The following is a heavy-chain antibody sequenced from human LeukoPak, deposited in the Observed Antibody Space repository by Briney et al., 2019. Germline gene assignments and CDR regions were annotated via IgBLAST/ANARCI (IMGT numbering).Heavy chain of an antibody. CDR3: AADSSSVAIQLPGYGMDV. CDR2: IVVGSGNT. Sequence: SVKVSCKASGFTFTSSAMQWVRQARGQRLEWIGWIVVGSGNTNYAQKFQERVTITRDMSTSTAYMELSSLRSEDTAVYYCAADSSSVAIQLPGYGMDVWGQGTTVTVSS. V-gene: IGHV1-58*02. J-gene: IGHJ6*02. D-gene: IGHD5-18*01. CDR1: GFTFTSSA.